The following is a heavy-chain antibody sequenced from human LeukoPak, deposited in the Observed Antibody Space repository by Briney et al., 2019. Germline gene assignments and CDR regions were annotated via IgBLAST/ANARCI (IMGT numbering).Heavy chain of an antibody. D-gene: IGHD3-22*01. CDR1: GFTFSSYW. CDR3: ARANPSSGSNFDY. V-gene: IGHV3-21*01. J-gene: IGHJ4*02. CDR2: ISSSSSYI. Sequence: PGGSLRLSCAASGFTFSSYWMSWVRQAPGKGLEWVSSISSSSSYIYYADSVKGRFTISRDNAKNSLYLQMNSLRAEDTAVYYCARANPSSGSNFDYWGQGTLVTVSS.